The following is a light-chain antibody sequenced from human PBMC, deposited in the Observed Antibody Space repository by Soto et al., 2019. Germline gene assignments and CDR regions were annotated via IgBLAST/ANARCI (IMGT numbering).Light chain of an antibody. J-gene: IGKJ4*01. CDR3: QHYNDWPRT. CDR1: QSVRSH. CDR2: GAS. V-gene: IGKV3-15*01. Sequence: EVVMTQSPATLSVSPGERATLSCRASQSVRSHLAWYQQKPGQAPSLLIFGASTRATGVPARFSGSESGTECTLTISSLQSEDVAVDFGQHYNDWPRTFGGGTKVEIK.